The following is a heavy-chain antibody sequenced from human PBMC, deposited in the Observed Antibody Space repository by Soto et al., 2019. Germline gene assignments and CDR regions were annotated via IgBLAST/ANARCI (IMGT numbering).Heavy chain of an antibody. V-gene: IGHV1-69*13. CDR2: IIPIFGTA. CDR1: GGTFSSYA. Sequence: SVKVSCKASGGTFSSYAISWVRQAPGQGLEWMGGIIPIFGTANYAQKFQGRVTITADESTSTAYMELSSLRSEDTAVYYCASPMVQGVIGQYYFDYWGQGTLVTVSS. D-gene: IGHD3-10*01. CDR3: ASPMVQGVIGQYYFDY. J-gene: IGHJ4*02.